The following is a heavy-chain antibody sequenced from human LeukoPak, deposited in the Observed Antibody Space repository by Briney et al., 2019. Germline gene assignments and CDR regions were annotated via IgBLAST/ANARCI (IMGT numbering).Heavy chain of an antibody. D-gene: IGHD2-2*01. CDR3: ARVYVPAAIGPHWYFDL. V-gene: IGHV4-31*03. CDR1: GGSISSGGYY. J-gene: IGHJ2*01. CDR2: IYYSGST. Sequence: SQTLSLTCTVSGGSISSGGYYWSWIRQHPGKGLEWIGYIYYSGSTYYNPSLKSRVTISVDTSKNQFSLKLGSVTAADTAVYYCARVYVPAAIGPHWYFDLWGRGTLVTVSS.